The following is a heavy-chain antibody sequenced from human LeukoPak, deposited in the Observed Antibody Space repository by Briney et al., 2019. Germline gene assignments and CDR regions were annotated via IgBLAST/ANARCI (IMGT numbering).Heavy chain of an antibody. CDR3: AKGSRCSSTSCYMFDFDY. CDR2: LRYDGSNK. V-gene: IGHV3-30*02. Sequence: GGSLRLSCAASGFTFSSYGMHWVRQAPGKGLEWVAFLRYDGSNKYYADSVKGRFTISRENSKNTLYLQMNSLRAEDTAVYYCAKGSRCSSTSCYMFDFDYWGQGTLVTVSS. CDR1: GFTFSSYG. D-gene: IGHD2-2*02. J-gene: IGHJ4*02.